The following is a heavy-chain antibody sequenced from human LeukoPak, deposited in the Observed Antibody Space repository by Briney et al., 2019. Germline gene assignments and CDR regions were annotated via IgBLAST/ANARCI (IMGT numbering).Heavy chain of an antibody. V-gene: IGHV4-31*03. CDR2: IYYSGST. CDR3: ARGNYDSSGFWFRSPDY. Sequence: SETLSLTCTVSGGSISSGGYYWSWIRQHPGKGLEWIGYIYYSGSTYYNPSLKSRVTIPVDTSKNQFSLKLSSVTAADTAVYYCARGNYDSSGFWFRSPDYWGQGTLVTVSS. CDR1: GGSISSGGYY. D-gene: IGHD3-22*01. J-gene: IGHJ4*02.